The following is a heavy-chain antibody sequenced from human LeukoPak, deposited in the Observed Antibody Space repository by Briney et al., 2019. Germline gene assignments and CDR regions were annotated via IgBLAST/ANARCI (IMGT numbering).Heavy chain of an antibody. V-gene: IGHV3-30*02. D-gene: IGHD3-10*01. Sequence: GGSLRLSCAASGFTFSSYGMHWVRQAPGKGLEWVAFIRYDGSNKYYADSVKGRFTISRDNSKNTLYLQMNSLRAEDTAVYYCAKRTPNMVRGVTYYYYYYMDVWGKGTTVTISS. CDR1: GFTFSSYG. J-gene: IGHJ6*03. CDR3: AKRTPNMVRGVTYYYYYYMDV. CDR2: IRYDGSNK.